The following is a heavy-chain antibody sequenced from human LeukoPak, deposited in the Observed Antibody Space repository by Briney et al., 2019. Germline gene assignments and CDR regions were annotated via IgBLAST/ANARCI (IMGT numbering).Heavy chain of an antibody. V-gene: IGHV3-7*01. J-gene: IGHJ4*02. CDR2: IKEDGSEK. Sequence: EGSLRLSCAASGFNFGEFWMAWVRQTPGKGLEWVADIKEDGSEKFYVDSVKGRFTISRDNSKNSLDLQMNRLRAEDTAVYYCARGYSGYDSGPFFDYWGQGTLVTVSS. D-gene: IGHD5-12*01. CDR3: ARGYSGYDSGPFFDY. CDR1: GFNFGEFW.